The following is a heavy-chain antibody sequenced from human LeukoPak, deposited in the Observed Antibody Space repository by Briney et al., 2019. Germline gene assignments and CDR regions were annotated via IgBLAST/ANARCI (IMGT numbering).Heavy chain of an antibody. CDR3: ARAGRWLQLNWIDY. CDR1: GFTFSGHW. V-gene: IGHV3-74*01. J-gene: IGHJ4*02. Sequence: GGSLRLSCAVSGFTFSGHWMFWVRQAPGKGLDWVSSDGSGTGYTDSVKGRFTISRDNAKNSLYLQMNSLRAEDTAVYYCARAGRWLQLNWIDYWGQGTLVTVSS. CDR2: DGSGT. D-gene: IGHD5-24*01.